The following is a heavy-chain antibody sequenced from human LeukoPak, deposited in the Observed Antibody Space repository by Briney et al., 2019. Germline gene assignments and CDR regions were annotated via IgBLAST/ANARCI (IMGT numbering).Heavy chain of an antibody. V-gene: IGHV3-30*03. CDR2: ISFDGSET. Sequence: PGRSLRLSCAASGITFSNYGMHWVRQAPGKGLEWVATISFDGSETYYADSVKGRFTISRDNSKNTLYLQMNTLRDEDTAVYYCARAVGPFDYWGQGTLVTVSS. J-gene: IGHJ4*02. D-gene: IGHD3-16*01. CDR1: GITFSNYG. CDR3: ARAVGPFDY.